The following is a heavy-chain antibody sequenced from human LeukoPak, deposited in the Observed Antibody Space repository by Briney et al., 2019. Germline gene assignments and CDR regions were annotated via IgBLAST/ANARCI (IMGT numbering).Heavy chain of an antibody. D-gene: IGHD2-15*01. Sequence: SETLSLTCIVSGGSISPYYWSWIRQHPGSGREWVAYIYYSGSTSYNPSLTSRVAISVDTSNNEVSLKLSSVTAADTAVYYCARHGYCSGGSCYWDYWGQGTLVTVSS. V-gene: IGHV4-59*08. CDR2: IYYSGST. CDR1: GGSISPYY. J-gene: IGHJ4*02. CDR3: ARHGYCSGGSCYWDY.